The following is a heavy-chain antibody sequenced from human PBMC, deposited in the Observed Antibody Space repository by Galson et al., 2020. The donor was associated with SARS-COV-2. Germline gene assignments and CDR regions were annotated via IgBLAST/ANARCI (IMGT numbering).Heavy chain of an antibody. Sequence: SETLSLTCTVSGGSLTTDNYYWAWIRQPPGKGPEWIGVIYHRGSTHYNPSLESRVTISVDPSQNQFSLQLSSVTAADTAVFYCARSVLRFLVSPYYFDYWGPGTLVTVAS. CDR2: IYHRGST. D-gene: IGHD3-3*01. J-gene: IGHJ4*02. V-gene: IGHV4-39*01. CDR1: GGSLTTDNYY. CDR3: ARSVLRFLVSPYYFDY.